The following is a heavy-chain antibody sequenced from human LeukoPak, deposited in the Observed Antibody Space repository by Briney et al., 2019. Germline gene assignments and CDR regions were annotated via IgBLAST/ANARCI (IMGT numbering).Heavy chain of an antibody. CDR2: INPNSGCT. Sequence: GASVKVSCKASGYSFTGYYLHWVRQAPGQGLEWMGWINPNSGCTNYAQKFQGRVTMTRDTSIRTAYMELSSLRSDDTAVYYCARETIRFGADWGPGTLVTVSS. J-gene: IGHJ4*02. D-gene: IGHD3-10*01. CDR1: GYSFTGYY. V-gene: IGHV1-2*02. CDR3: ARETIRFGAD.